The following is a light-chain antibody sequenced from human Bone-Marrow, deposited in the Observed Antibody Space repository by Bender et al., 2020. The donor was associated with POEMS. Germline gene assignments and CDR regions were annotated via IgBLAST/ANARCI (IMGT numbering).Light chain of an antibody. V-gene: IGLV2-11*01. J-gene: IGLJ1*01. CDR3: SSYTVSNTNV. CDR1: DTDIGGYKY. Sequence: QSALTQVRSVSGSPGQSVTISCTGSDTDIGGYKYVSWYQQHPGKAPKLIIYEVTNRPSGVSDRFFGFKSGNTASLAISGLLPEDEADYYCSSYTVSNTNVFGTGTKVTVL. CDR2: EVT.